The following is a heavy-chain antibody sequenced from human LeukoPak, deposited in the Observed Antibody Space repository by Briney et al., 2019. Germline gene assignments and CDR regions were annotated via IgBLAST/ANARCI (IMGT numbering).Heavy chain of an antibody. V-gene: IGHV3-23*01. Sequence: PGGSLRLSCAASGFTFSNYPMAWVRQAPGEGLEWASGISGRGDTIYYADSVKGRCTVSRDNSKNTLYLQMSSLRADDTAVYYCAKSLSQTPIDYWGQGTLVTVSS. CDR2: ISGRGDTI. CDR3: AKSLSQTPIDY. J-gene: IGHJ4*02. D-gene: IGHD2-15*01. CDR1: GFTFSNYP.